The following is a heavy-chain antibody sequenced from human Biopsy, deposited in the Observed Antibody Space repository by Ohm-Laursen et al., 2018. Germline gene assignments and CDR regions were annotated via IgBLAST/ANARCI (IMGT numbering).Heavy chain of an antibody. V-gene: IGHV3-23*01. J-gene: IGHJ5*02. Sequence: SPRLSCAASGFTYTTFAMRWVRQAPGKGPAWVSTISANGATSYYADSVKGRFTISRDNSKNTLYLQMNSVRADDTAIYYCAKGGSITIFGVVINNCFDPWGQGTRVTVSS. D-gene: IGHD3-3*01. CDR2: ISANGATS. CDR1: GFTYTTFA. CDR3: AKGGSITIFGVVINNCFDP.